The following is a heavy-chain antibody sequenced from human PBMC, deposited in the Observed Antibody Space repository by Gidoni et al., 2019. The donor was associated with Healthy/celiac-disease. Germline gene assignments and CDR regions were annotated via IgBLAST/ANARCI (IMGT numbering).Heavy chain of an antibody. Sequence: EVQLVESGGGLVKPGGSLRLSCAASGFTFSNAWISWVRQAPGKGLEWVGRIKSKTDGGTTDYAAPVKGRFTISRDDSKNTLYLQMNSLKTEDTAVYYCTTELPYGDYGPSDYWGQGTLVTVSS. D-gene: IGHD4-17*01. CDR3: TTELPYGDYGPSDY. V-gene: IGHV3-15*01. J-gene: IGHJ4*02. CDR1: GFTFSNAW. CDR2: IKSKTDGGTT.